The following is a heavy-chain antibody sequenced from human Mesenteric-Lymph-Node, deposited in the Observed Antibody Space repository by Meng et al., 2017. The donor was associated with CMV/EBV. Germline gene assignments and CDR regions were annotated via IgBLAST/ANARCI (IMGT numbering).Heavy chain of an antibody. V-gene: IGHV4-38-2*02. CDR1: GYSISSGYY. Sequence: GSLRLSCTVSGYSISSGYYWGWIRQPPGKGLEWIGNVHYSGSTYYNPSLKSRVTISVDTFKNQFSLKLTSVTAADTAVYYCARATPEYFQHWGQGTLVTVSS. CDR2: VHYSGST. J-gene: IGHJ1*01. CDR3: ARATPEYFQH.